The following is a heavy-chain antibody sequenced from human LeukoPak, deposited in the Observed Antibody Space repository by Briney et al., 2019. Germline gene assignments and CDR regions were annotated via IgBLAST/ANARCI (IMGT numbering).Heavy chain of an antibody. CDR2: IYSGGST. V-gene: IGHV3-53*01. CDR1: GFTVSSNY. D-gene: IGHD1-26*01. J-gene: IGHJ4*02. CDR3: AGGFDGSYWGENDY. Sequence: GGSLRLSCAASGFTVSSNYMSWVRQAPGKGLEWVSVIYSGGSTYYADSVNGRFTISRDNSKNTLYLQMNSLRAEDTAVYYCAGGFDGSYWGENDYWGQGTLVTVSS.